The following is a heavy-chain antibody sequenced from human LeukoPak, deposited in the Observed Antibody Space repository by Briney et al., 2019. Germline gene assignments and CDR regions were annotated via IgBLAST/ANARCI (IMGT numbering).Heavy chain of an antibody. V-gene: IGHV4-59*08. D-gene: IGHD3-16*01. CDR2: IFNTGDT. J-gene: IGHJ6*02. CDR1: GVSISSNY. Sequence: SETLSLTCRVSGVSISSNYWTWIRQPPGKGLEWIGHIFNTGDTNYNPSLERRVTMSVDTFKNQFYLKMTSLPVADTAVYFCARLRDSDTSAYRGVDAWGQGTTVTVSS. CDR3: ARLRDSDTSAYRGVDA.